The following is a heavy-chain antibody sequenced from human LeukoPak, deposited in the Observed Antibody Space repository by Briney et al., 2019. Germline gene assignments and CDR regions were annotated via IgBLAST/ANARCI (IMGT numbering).Heavy chain of an antibody. CDR1: GFTFSDHY. D-gene: IGHD3-16*02. CDR2: ISYDGSNE. Sequence: QTGGSLRLSCVASGFTFSDHYIDWVRQAPGKGLEWVAFISYDGSNENIADSVKGRFIISRDNSKNTLYLQMNSLRAEDTAVYYCAKGPAPRLGEFSYHALVDYWGQGTLVTVSS. CDR3: AKGPAPRLGEFSYHALVDY. V-gene: IGHV3-30*18. J-gene: IGHJ4*02.